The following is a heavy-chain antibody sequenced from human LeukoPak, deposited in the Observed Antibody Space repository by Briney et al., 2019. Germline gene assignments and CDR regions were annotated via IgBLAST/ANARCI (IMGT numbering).Heavy chain of an antibody. V-gene: IGHV1-2*02. D-gene: IGHD3-10*01. CDR2: INPNSGGT. J-gene: IGHJ4*02. Sequence: ASVKVSCKASGYTFTGYHMHWVRQAPGQGLEWMGWINPNSGGTNYAQKFQGRVTMTRDTSISTAYMELSRLRSDDTAVYYCARDVTEYYYGSDDYWGQGTLVTVSS. CDR1: GYTFTGYH. CDR3: ARDVTEYYYGSDDY.